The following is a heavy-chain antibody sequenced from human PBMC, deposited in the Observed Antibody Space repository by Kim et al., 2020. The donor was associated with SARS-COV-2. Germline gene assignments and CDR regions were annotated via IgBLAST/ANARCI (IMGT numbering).Heavy chain of an antibody. CDR1: GFTFSSYW. CDR3: ASEFIPKQWELLPFAY. Sequence: GGSLRLSCAASGFTFSSYWMSWVRQAPGKGLEWVANIKQDGSEKYYVDSVKGRFTISRDNAKNSLYLQMNSLRAEDTAVYYCASEFIPKQWELLPFAYWGQGTLVTVSS. J-gene: IGHJ4*02. CDR2: IKQDGSEK. D-gene: IGHD1-26*01. V-gene: IGHV3-7*03.